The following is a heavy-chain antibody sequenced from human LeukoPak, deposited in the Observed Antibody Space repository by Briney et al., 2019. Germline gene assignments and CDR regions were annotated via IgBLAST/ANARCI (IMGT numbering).Heavy chain of an antibody. Sequence: GGSLRLSCAASGFTFSSYRMSWVRQAPGKGLEWVANIKQDGSEKYYVDSVKGRFTISRDNAKNSLYLQMNSLRAEDTAVYYCARDYVWGSYREDYFDYWGQGTLVTVSS. CDR2: IKQDGSEK. CDR3: ARDYVWGSYREDYFDY. D-gene: IGHD3-16*02. CDR1: GFTFSSYR. V-gene: IGHV3-7*01. J-gene: IGHJ4*02.